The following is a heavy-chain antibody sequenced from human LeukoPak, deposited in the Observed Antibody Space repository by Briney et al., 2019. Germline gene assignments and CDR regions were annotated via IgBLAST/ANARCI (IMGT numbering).Heavy chain of an antibody. CDR1: GGTFSSYA. D-gene: IGHD3-3*01. V-gene: IGHV1-69*01. J-gene: IGHJ6*02. CDR3: ARFSVRDYYGMDV. Sequence: ASVKVSCKDSGGTFSSYAISWVRQAPGQGLEWMGGIIPIFGTANYAQKFLGRVTITADESTSTAYMGLSSLRSEDTAVYYCARFSVRDYYGMDVWGQGTTVTVSS. CDR2: IIPIFGTA.